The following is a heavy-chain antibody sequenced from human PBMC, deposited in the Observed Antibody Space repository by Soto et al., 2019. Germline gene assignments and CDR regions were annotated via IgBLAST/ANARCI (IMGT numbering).Heavy chain of an antibody. D-gene: IGHD3-22*01. CDR2: IKQDGGEE. CDR1: GLIFSDYS. Sequence: GGSLRLSCAASGLIFSDYSMSWARQSPGKGLEGVANIKQDGGEEDYVDSVKGRLTISRDNAKNSLYLQMNSLRAEDTAVYYCARVYYESRGPTKYRAFDFWGQGTMVTVSS. CDR3: ARVYYESRGPTKYRAFDF. J-gene: IGHJ3*01. V-gene: IGHV3-7*01.